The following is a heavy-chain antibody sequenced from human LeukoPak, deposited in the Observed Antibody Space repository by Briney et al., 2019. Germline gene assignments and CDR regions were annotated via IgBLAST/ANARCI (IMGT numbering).Heavy chain of an antibody. CDR1: GYTFSDYY. D-gene: IGHD2/OR15-2a*01. CDR3: ARDGVSVMPEFDF. V-gene: IGHV1-2*02. Sequence: ASVKVSCKASGYTFSDYYIYWLRQAPGQGLEWMGWIYCKDGVTKYAEIFEGRVTMTRDTSIDTVYMELRGLTPDDTAIFYCARDGVSVMPEFDFWGQGTLVTVSS. J-gene: IGHJ4*02. CDR2: IYCKDGVT.